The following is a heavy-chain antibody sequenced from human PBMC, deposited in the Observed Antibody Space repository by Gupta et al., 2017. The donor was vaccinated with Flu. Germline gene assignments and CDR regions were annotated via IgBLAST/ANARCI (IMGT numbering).Heavy chain of an antibody. D-gene: IGHD3-22*01. V-gene: IGHV3-23*01. J-gene: IGHJ4*02. CDR2: ISGSRGTT. CDR3: AKAAVVFITYYDS. Sequence: VRPAPGKGLEWVASISGSRGTTYYADSVKGRFTISRDNPKNTLYLQMDSLRAEDTAVYYCAKAAVVFITYYDSWGQGTLVTVSS.